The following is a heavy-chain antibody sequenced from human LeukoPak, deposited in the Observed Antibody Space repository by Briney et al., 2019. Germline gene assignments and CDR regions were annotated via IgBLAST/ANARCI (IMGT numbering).Heavy chain of an antibody. CDR1: GYTFTSYG. J-gene: IGHJ4*02. CDR2: ISAYNGNT. Sequence: GASVKVSCKASGYTFTSYGISWVQQAPGQGLEWMGWISAYNGNTNYPQKLQGRVTMTTDTSTSTAYMELRSLRSDDTAVYYCERGGLSITMIVVDFDYWGQGTLVTVSS. CDR3: ERGGLSITMIVVDFDY. D-gene: IGHD3-22*01. V-gene: IGHV1-18*01.